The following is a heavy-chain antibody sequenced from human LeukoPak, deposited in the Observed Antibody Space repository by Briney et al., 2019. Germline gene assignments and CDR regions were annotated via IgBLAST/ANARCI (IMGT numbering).Heavy chain of an antibody. CDR3: ARKSAAEYYYYYMDV. CDR1: GFTFSSYE. J-gene: IGHJ6*03. CDR2: ICSSGSTI. V-gene: IGHV3-48*03. Sequence: PGGSLRLSCAASGFTFSSYEMNWVRQAPGKGLEWVSYICSSGSTIYYAVSVKGRFTISRDNDKNSLYLQMNSLRAEDTAVYYCARKSAAEYYYYYMDVWGKGTTVTVSS. D-gene: IGHD6-13*01.